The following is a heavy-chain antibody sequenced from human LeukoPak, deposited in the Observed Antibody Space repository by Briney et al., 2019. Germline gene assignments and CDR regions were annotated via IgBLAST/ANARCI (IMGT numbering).Heavy chain of an antibody. Sequence: ASVTVSFMASGYTFTSYYMHWVGQAPGQGLEWMGIINPSGGSTSYAQKFQGRVTMTRDMSTSTVYMELSSLRSEDTAVYYCARGTYGSGQGLCHYWGQGTLVTVSS. J-gene: IGHJ4*02. CDR1: GYTFTSYY. D-gene: IGHD3-10*01. CDR2: INPSGGST. V-gene: IGHV1-46*01. CDR3: ARGTYGSGQGLCHY.